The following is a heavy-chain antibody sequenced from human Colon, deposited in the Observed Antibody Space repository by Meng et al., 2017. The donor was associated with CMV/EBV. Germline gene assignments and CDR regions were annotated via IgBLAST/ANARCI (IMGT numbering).Heavy chain of an antibody. V-gene: IGHV3-21*04. CDR3: SRDGEVGDSGIYYFDY. CDR2: ISMCSTYI. CDR1: TLRSDS. D-gene: IGHD2-21*01. Sequence: TLRSDSNCWDRKAQAKGMEWVAFISMCSTYIFYSDLSRSRFTIFRDNAKNSLYPQRHRLRAEDTAIDYCSRDGEVGDSGIYYFDYWGQGTLVTVSS. J-gene: IGHJ4*02.